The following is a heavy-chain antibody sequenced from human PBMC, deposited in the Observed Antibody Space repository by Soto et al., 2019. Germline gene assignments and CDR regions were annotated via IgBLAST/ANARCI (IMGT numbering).Heavy chain of an antibody. CDR1: GFTFSTYG. V-gene: IGHV3-23*01. CDR3: AKHLFPPSDQRFFFES. Sequence: PGGSLRLSCAAAGFTFSTYGMTWVRQAPGRGLEWVSTILHDETPFYTESVKGRFTISRDNVRGTLYLQMNGRRVEDAALDVCAKHLFPPSDQRFFFESWGQGSLVTVSS. D-gene: IGHD2-21*01. CDR2: ILHDETP. J-gene: IGHJ4*02.